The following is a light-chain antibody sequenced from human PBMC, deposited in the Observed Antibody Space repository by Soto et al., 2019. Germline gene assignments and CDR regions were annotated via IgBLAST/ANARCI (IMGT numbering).Light chain of an antibody. CDR1: QSISSW. CDR3: QQYEAYPLT. J-gene: IGKJ4*01. V-gene: IGKV1-5*03. CDR2: KAS. Sequence: DIQLTQSPSTLSASVGDRVTITCRASQSISSWLAWYQQKPGQAPKLLVYKASSLESGVPSRCSGSGSATEFTLTITTLQPDDFATHYCQQYEAYPLTFGGGTKVEI.